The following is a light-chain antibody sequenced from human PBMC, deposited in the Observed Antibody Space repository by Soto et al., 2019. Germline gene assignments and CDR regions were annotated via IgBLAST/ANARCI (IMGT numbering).Light chain of an antibody. CDR3: QQYGSSPTWT. V-gene: IGKV3-20*01. CDR1: QSASSNY. CDR2: GAS. Sequence: DIVLTQSPGTLSLSPGERATLSCSASQSASSNYLAWYQQKPGQAPRLLIYGASTRATGIPDRFSGSGSGTDFTLTISRLEPEDSAVYYCQQYGSSPTWTFGQGTKVDIK. J-gene: IGKJ1*01.